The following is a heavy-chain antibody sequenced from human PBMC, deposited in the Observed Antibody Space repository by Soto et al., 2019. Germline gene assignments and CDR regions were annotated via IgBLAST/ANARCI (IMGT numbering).Heavy chain of an antibody. CDR3: ARDLDGAPGD. Sequence: PGGSLRLSCAASGFTFSKYRMHWVLQVPGMGLVWVSRIDTDGSGTTYADSVKGRFAVSRDNARNTLYLRMNSLRAEDTAVYHCARDLDGAPGDWGQGTLVTVSS. CDR2: IDTDGSGT. J-gene: IGHJ4*02. V-gene: IGHV3-74*01. D-gene: IGHD3-16*01. CDR1: GFTFSKYR.